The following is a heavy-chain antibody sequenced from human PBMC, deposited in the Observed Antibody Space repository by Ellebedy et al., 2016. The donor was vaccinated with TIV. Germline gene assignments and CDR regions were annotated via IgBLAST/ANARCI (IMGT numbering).Heavy chain of an antibody. D-gene: IGHD3-10*01. CDR3: ARDMVQGMVARYLWFDN. Sequence: ASVKVSCKASGYTFTGHYIHWVRQAPGQGLEWMGWMSPDRGTTSFAQKFQGRVTMTTDTSTSTAYMELRSLRSDDTAVYYCARDMVQGMVARYLWFDNWGQGTQVTVSS. CDR2: MSPDRGTT. V-gene: IGHV1-2*02. J-gene: IGHJ4*02. CDR1: GYTFTGHY.